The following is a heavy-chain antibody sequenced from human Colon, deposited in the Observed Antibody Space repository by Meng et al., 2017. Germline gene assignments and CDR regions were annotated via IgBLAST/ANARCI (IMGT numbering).Heavy chain of an antibody. V-gene: IGHV3-33*01. CDR1: GFTFSNYG. CDR2: MWYDGSNR. J-gene: IGHJ4*02. Sequence: GSLRLSCAASGFTFSNYGMHWVRQAPGKGLEWVAIMWYDGSNRYYADSVKGRFTISRDNSKNTLSLQMNSLKAEDTAVYYCARDSSGLISAFDYWGQGTLVTVSS. D-gene: IGHD6-19*01. CDR3: ARDSSGLISAFDY.